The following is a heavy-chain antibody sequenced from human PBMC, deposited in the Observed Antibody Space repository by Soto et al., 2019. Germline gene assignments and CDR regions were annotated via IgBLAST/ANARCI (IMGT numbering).Heavy chain of an antibody. CDR3: ARGLECRGYCLDKPTWFGP. CDR2: IIPIFGTP. D-gene: IGHD2-15*01. Sequence: SVKVSCKASGGTFSTYTFSWVRQAPGQGLEWMGRIIPIFGTPYYAQKFQGRVTITADKSTSTVYMELSSLGSDDTAVYFCARGLECRGYCLDKPTWFGPWGQGTLVTVSS. CDR1: GGTFSTYT. J-gene: IGHJ5*02. V-gene: IGHV1-69*06.